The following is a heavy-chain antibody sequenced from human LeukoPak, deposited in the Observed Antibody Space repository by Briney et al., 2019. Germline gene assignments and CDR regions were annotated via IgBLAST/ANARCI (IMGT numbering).Heavy chain of an antibody. CDR2: ISTGSSTI. CDR1: GFTFSSYS. CDR3: ARDVERTGGTYYYGSGSPRG. V-gene: IGHV3-48*02. D-gene: IGHD3-10*01. J-gene: IGHJ4*02. Sequence: PGGSLRLSCAAPGFTFSSYSMIWVRQAPGKGLEWVSYISTGSSTIYSADSVKGRFTISRDNAKNSLYLQMNSLRDEDTAVYYCARDVERTGGTYYYGSGSPRGWGQGTLVTVSS.